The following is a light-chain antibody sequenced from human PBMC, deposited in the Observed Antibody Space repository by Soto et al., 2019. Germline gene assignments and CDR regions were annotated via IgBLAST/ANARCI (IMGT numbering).Light chain of an antibody. CDR3: QYFDLSVSSV. CDR2: HST. Sequence: QSVLTPPPSVSGAPGQRVTISCTGSSSNIGAGYNVQWYQQLPGTAPKLFIYHSTNRPSGVPERFSAYKYGTAASLTINGLYGEDEADYYCQYFDLSVSSVFGGGNKVTVL. J-gene: IGLJ3*02. CDR1: SSNIGAGYN. V-gene: IGLV1-40*01.